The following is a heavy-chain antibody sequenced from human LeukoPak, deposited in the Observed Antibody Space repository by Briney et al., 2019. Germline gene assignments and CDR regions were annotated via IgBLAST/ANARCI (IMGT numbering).Heavy chain of an antibody. CDR2: IKQDGSEK. J-gene: IGHJ4*02. Sequence: GGSLRLSCAASGFTFSSYWMSWVRQAPGKGLEWVANIKQDGSEKYHVDSVKGRFTISRDNAKNSLYLQMNSLRAEDTALYYCARDSTGYGYEEWYWGQGTLVTVSS. D-gene: IGHD5-18*01. CDR3: ARDSTGYGYEEWY. CDR1: GFTFSSYW. V-gene: IGHV3-7*01.